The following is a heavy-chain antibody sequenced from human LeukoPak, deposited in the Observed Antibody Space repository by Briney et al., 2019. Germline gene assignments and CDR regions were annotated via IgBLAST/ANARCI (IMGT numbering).Heavy chain of an antibody. V-gene: IGHV1-8*02. J-gene: IGHJ6*03. CDR3: ARGRVRLRGFALGYYYYMDV. CDR1: GYTFTSYD. D-gene: IGHD3/OR15-3a*01. Sequence: ASVKVSCKASGYTFTSYDINWVRQAPGQGLEWMGWMNPNSGNTGYAQKFQGRDTMTRNTSISTAYMELSSLRSEDTAVYYCARGRVRLRGFALGYYYYMDVWGKGTTVTISS. CDR2: MNPNSGNT.